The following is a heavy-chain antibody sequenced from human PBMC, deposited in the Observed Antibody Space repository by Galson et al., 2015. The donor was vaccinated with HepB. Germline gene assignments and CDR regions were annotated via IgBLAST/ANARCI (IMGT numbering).Heavy chain of an antibody. V-gene: IGHV3-23*01. CDR1: GFTFNSYA. Sequence: SLRLSCAASGFTFNSYAMSWVRQAPGEGLEWVSSISSSGGDRFYANSVRGRFTISRDNSKNTLYLQMNSLRAEDTAVYYCAKGWVFGELFNSWGQGTLVTVSS. CDR3: AKGWVFGELFNS. J-gene: IGHJ5*02. CDR2: ISSSGGDR. D-gene: IGHD3-10*02.